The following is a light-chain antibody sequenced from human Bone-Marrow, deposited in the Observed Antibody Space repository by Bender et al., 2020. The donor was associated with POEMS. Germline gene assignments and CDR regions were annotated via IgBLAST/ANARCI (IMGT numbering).Light chain of an antibody. CDR3: AAWDAGLSGGV. J-gene: IGLJ3*02. Sequence: QSVLTQPPSASGTPGQRVTISCSGSNSNIGTNAVTWYQQFPGTAPKPLIYSDNLRPSGVPDRFYAFKSGTSASLAIRGLQSEDEADYYCAAWDAGLSGGVFGGGTKLAV. V-gene: IGLV1-44*01. CDR2: SDN. CDR1: NSNIGTNA.